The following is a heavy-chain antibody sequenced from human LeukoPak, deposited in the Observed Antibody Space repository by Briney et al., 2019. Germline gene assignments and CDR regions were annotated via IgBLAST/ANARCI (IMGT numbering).Heavy chain of an antibody. CDR1: GFTFSNHW. J-gene: IGHJ3*02. Sequence: GGSLRLSCSASGFTFSNHWMSWVRQAPGKGLEWVANIKKDGTEKNYVDSVKGRFTISRDNAKNSLYLEMNSLRAEDTAVYYCARSRTSLGVVIMDAFVIWAQGTIVTVSS. CDR2: IKKDGTEK. D-gene: IGHD3-3*01. CDR3: ARSRTSLGVVIMDAFVI. V-gene: IGHV3-7*01.